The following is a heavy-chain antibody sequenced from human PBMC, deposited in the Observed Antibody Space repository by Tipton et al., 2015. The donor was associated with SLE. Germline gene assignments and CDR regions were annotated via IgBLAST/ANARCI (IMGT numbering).Heavy chain of an antibody. D-gene: IGHD3-10*01. Sequence: SLRLSCAASGFTFDDYAMHWVRQAPGKGLEWVSGISWNSGSIGYADSVKGRFTISRDNAKNSLYLQMNSLRAEDTALYYCAKHQRGTMVRGKGAFDIWGQGTMVTVSS. V-gene: IGHV3-9*01. CDR3: AKHQRGTMVRGKGAFDI. CDR1: GFTFDDYA. J-gene: IGHJ3*02. CDR2: ISWNSGSI.